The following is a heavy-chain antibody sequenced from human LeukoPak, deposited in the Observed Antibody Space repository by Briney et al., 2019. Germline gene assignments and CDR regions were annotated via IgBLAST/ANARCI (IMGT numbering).Heavy chain of an antibody. CDR2: ISAYNGNT. J-gene: IGHJ4*02. CDR3: ASSYTSGSEFDY. CDR1: GYTSTSYG. V-gene: IGHV1-18*01. D-gene: IGHD5-12*01. Sequence: GASVKVSCKASGYTSTSYGISWVRQAPGQGLEWMGWISAYNGNTNYAQKVHGRVTMTRDTSTSTAYMELRSLRSDDTAVYYCASSYTSGSEFDYWGQGTLVTVSS.